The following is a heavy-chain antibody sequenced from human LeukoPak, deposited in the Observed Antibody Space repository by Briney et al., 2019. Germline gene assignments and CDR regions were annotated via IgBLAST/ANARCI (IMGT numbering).Heavy chain of an antibody. CDR2: IYHSGST. J-gene: IGHJ6*04. D-gene: IGHD3-10*01. CDR1: GGSISSSNW. Sequence: ASETLSLTCAVSGGSISSSNWWSGVRQPPGKGLEWIGEIYHSGSTNYNPSLKSRVTISVDKSKNQFSLKLSSVTAADTAVYYCARTLWFGELLGYYGMDVWGKGTTVTVSS. CDR3: ARTLWFGELLGYYGMDV. V-gene: IGHV4-4*02.